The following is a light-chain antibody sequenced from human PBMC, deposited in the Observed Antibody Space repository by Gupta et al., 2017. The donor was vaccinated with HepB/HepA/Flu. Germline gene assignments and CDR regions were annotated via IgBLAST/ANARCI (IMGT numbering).Light chain of an antibody. CDR3: CSFAGSYTVV. V-gene: IGLV2-11*01. CDR1: NSDIGAYDY. Sequence: QSALTQPRSVSGSPGQSVTISCTGTNSDIGAYDYVSWYQQHPGKAPKLIIYDVTKRSSGVPARFSGSKSANTASLTISALQAEDEADYHCCSFAGSYTVVFGGGTKLTVL. CDR2: DVT. J-gene: IGLJ2*01.